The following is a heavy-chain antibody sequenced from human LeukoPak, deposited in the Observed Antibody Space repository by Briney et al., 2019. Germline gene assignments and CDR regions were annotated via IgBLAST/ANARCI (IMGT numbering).Heavy chain of an antibody. CDR3: ARRSSAEFGSGQYEGFWFYP. J-gene: IGHJ5*02. Sequence: SETLSLTCTVSGGSISSSSYYWGWIRQPPRKGLEWIGSIYYSGSTYYNPSPRSRVTISVDTSKTQSPRKRSSVTAADTAVYYCARRSSAEFGSGQYEGFWFYPWGQGALVTVSS. D-gene: IGHD3-3*01. V-gene: IGHV4-39*01. CDR1: GGSISSSSYY. CDR2: IYYSGST.